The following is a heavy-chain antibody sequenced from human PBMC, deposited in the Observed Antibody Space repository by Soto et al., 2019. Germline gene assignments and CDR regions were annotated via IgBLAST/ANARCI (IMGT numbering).Heavy chain of an antibody. D-gene: IGHD6-13*01. CDR2: ISYDGSNK. CDR3: LKEIHTPPERQLVLLDY. J-gene: IGHJ4*02. Sequence: WGPQRVPCAVFGVTSIGYGVRWVRQEPNKGLEWVAVISYDGSNKYYADSVKGRFTISRDNSKNTLYLQRNSLRAEDTAVYYCLKEIHTPPERQLVLLDYWGQGTLVHRLL. CDR1: GVTSIGYG. V-gene: IGHV3-30*18.